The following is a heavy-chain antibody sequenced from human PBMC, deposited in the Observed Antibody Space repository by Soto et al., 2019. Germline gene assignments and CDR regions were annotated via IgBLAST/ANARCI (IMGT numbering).Heavy chain of an antibody. J-gene: IGHJ2*01. CDR1: GGSISSGGYY. Sequence: QVQLQESGPGLVKPSQTLSLTCTVSGGSISSGGYYWSWIRQHPGQGLEWIGYIYYSGSTYYNPSLKSRVTISVDTSKNQFSLKLSSVTAADTAVYYCARKKVPVVVVTATGGDWYFDLWGRGTLVTVSS. CDR2: IYYSGST. D-gene: IGHD2-21*02. CDR3: ARKKVPVVVVTATGGDWYFDL. V-gene: IGHV4-31*03.